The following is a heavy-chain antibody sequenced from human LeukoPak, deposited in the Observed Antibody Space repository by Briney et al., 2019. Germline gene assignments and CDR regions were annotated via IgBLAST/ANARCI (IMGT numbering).Heavy chain of an antibody. Sequence: GGSLRLSCAASGFTFSSYGMHWVRQAPGKGLEWVAVISYDGSNKYYADSVKGRFTISRDNSKNTLYLQMNSLRAEDTAVYYCAKDDDYVWGSSLYYYGMDVWGQGTTVTVSS. CDR3: AKDDDYVWGSSLYYYGMDV. D-gene: IGHD3-16*01. CDR1: GFTFSSYG. CDR2: ISYDGSNK. V-gene: IGHV3-30*18. J-gene: IGHJ6*02.